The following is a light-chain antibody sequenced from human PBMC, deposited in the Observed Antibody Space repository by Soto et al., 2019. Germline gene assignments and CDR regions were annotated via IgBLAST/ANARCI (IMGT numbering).Light chain of an antibody. CDR3: QKYNKWPLT. CDR1: QSVSSN. Sequence: EIMMTQSPGTLSASPGERATLSCRASQSVSSNLAWYQQKPGQAPRLPIYAVSTRATGIPARISGSGSGTEFTLTISSLQSEDFAVYYCQKYNKWPLTFGQGTKVEIK. J-gene: IGKJ1*01. V-gene: IGKV3-15*01. CDR2: AVS.